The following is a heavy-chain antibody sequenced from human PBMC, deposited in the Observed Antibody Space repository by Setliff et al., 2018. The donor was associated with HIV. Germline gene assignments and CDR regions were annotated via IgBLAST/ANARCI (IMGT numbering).Heavy chain of an antibody. V-gene: IGHV1-69*10. CDR3: ARGSRSRVVVTVPYYYLDV. J-gene: IGHJ6*03. CDR2: IIPIHGIA. Sequence: AAVKVSCKAPGGTFSSYAISWVRQAPGQGREWMGGIIPIHGIANYAQKFQGRVTITSDKSTSTAYMELSSLRSEDTAVYYCARGSRSRVVVTVPYYYLDVWGKGTTVTVPS. CDR1: GGTFSSYA. D-gene: IGHD2-21*02.